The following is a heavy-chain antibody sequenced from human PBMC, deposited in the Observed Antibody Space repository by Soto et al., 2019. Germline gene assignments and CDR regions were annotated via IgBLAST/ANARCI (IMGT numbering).Heavy chain of an antibody. CDR2: IFSNDEK. CDR3: ARSSSAGYSSGWHEVGDY. J-gene: IGHJ4*02. Sequence: QVTLKESGPVLVKPTETLTLTCTVSGFSLSNARMGVSWIRQPPGKALEWLAHIFSNDEKSYSTSLKIRLTTSKDTTKGQVVLTMTNMDPVDTATYYCARSSSAGYSSGWHEVGDYWGQGTLVPVSS. CDR1: GFSLSNARMG. V-gene: IGHV2-26*01. D-gene: IGHD6-19*01.